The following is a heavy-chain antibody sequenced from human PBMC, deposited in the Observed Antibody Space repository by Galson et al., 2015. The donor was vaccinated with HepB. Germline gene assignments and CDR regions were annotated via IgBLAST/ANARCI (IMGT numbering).Heavy chain of an antibody. Sequence: SVKASCKASGYTFSSYGVSWVRQAPGQGLEWMGWISGYDGNTNYAQKFQGRVFMTTDTSTSTTYMELRSLRYDDTAVYYCARDHSEPSLGYCTSTHCYNWFDPWGQGTLVTVSS. CDR3: ARDHSEPSLGYCTSTHCYNWFDP. CDR2: ISGYDGNT. J-gene: IGHJ5*02. V-gene: IGHV1-18*01. D-gene: IGHD2-2*01. CDR1: GYTFSSYG.